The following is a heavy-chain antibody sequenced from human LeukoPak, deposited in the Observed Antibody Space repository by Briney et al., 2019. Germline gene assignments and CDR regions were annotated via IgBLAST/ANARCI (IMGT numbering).Heavy chain of an antibody. CDR2: IRGSGGST. Sequence: AGGSLRLSGAASGFTFRSYGMSWVRQAPGKGLEWVSAIRGSGGSTYYADSVKGRFTISRDNSKNTLYLQMNSLRAEDTAVYYCAKEWARSYWGQGTLVTVST. CDR3: AKEWARSY. V-gene: IGHV3-23*01. J-gene: IGHJ4*02. CDR1: GFTFRSYG. D-gene: IGHD1-26*01.